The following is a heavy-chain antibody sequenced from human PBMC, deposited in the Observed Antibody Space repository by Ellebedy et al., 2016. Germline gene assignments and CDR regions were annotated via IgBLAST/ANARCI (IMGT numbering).Heavy chain of an antibody. J-gene: IGHJ4*02. Sequence: SQTLSLTCAISGDSVSTNSDVWNWLRQSPSRGLEWLGRTYYRYKWYNNYAESVKNRITSNPDTSKKQFSLQLNSVTPEDTALYDCARYRKSSHYFDYWGQGTLVTVSS. CDR2: TYYRYKWYN. CDR1: GDSVSTNSDV. D-gene: IGHD1-26*01. V-gene: IGHV6-1*01. CDR3: ARYRKSSHYFDY.